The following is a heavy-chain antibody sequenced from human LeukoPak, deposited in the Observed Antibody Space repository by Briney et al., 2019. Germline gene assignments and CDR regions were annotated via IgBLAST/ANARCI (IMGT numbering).Heavy chain of an antibody. Sequence: GGSLRLSCAASGFTFSDYYMSWIRQAPGKGLEWVSYISSSGSTIYYADSVKGRFTISRDNAKNSLYLQMSSLRAEDSALYYCARDVGVVMYDYWGQGILVTVSS. J-gene: IGHJ4*02. D-gene: IGHD2-21*01. CDR2: ISSSGSTI. CDR1: GFTFSDYY. CDR3: ARDVGVVMYDY. V-gene: IGHV3-11*01.